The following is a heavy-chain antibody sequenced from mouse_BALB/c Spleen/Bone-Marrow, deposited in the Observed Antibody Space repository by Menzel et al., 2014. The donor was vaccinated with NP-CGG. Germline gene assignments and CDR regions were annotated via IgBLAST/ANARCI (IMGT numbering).Heavy chain of an antibody. Sequence: EVMLVESGGGLVQPGGSRKLSCAASGFTFSSFGMHWVRQAPEKGLEWVAYISSDSSTIYYADTVKGRFTISRDNPKNTLFLQMTSLRSEDTAMYYCTRKGALITHYYAMDYWGQGTSVAVSS. D-gene: IGHD2-4*01. CDR3: TRKGALITHYYAMDY. J-gene: IGHJ4*01. CDR1: GFTFSSFG. V-gene: IGHV5-17*02. CDR2: ISSDSSTI.